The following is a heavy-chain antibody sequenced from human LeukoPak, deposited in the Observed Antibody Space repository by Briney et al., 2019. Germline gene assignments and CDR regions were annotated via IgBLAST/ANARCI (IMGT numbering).Heavy chain of an antibody. D-gene: IGHD3-22*01. CDR3: ARSVVVISYYFDY. Sequence: PGGSLRLSCAASGFTFSSYGMHWVRQAPGKGLEWVAVIWYDGSNKYYADSVKGRFTISRDNSKNTLYLQMNSLRAEDTAVYYCARSVVVISYYFDYWGQGTLVTVSS. J-gene: IGHJ4*02. V-gene: IGHV3-33*01. CDR2: IWYDGSNK. CDR1: GFTFSSYG.